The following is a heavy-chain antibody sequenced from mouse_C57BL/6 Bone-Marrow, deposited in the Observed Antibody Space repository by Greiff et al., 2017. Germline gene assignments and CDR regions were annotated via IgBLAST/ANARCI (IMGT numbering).Heavy chain of an antibody. V-gene: IGHV1-59*01. D-gene: IGHD1-1*01. J-gene: IGHJ1*03. Sequence: QVHVKQPGAELVRPGTSVKLSCKASGYTFTSYWMHWVKQRPGQGLEWIGVINPSDSYTNYNQKFKGKATLTVDTSSSTAYMQLSSLTSEDSAVYYCAREDYGSGYWYFDVWGTGTTVTVSS. CDR2: INPSDSYT. CDR3: AREDYGSGYWYFDV. CDR1: GYTFTSYW.